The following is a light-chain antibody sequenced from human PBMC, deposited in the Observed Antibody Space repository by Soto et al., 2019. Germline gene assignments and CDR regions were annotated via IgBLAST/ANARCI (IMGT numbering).Light chain of an antibody. Sequence: QSALTQPPSASGSPGQSVTISCTGTSSDVGGYNYVSWYQQHPGKAPKLMIYEVSKRPSGVPDRFSGSKFGKTASLTGSGLQAEDEADYYCSSYAGSAPVVFGGGTKLTVL. CDR3: SSYAGSAPVV. V-gene: IGLV2-8*01. J-gene: IGLJ2*01. CDR2: EVS. CDR1: SSDVGGYNY.